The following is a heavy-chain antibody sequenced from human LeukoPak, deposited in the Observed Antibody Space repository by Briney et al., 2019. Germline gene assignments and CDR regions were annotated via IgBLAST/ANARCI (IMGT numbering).Heavy chain of an antibody. J-gene: IGHJ4*02. CDR1: GFTFSSYA. CDR2: ISGSGGST. D-gene: IGHD2-15*01. CDR3: AKDYGDIVVVVAAGFDY. V-gene: IGHV3-23*01. Sequence: GGSLRLSCAASGFTFSSYAMSWVRQAPGKGLEWVSAISGSGGSTYYADSVKGRFTISRDNSKNTLYLQMNSLRAEDTAVYYCAKDYGDIVVVVAAGFDYWGQGTLVTVSS.